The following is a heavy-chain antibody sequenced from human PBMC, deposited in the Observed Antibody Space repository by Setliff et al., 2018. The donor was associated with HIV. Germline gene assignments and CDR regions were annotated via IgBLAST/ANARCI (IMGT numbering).Heavy chain of an antibody. CDR1: GLTLSSYA. V-gene: IGHV3-23*01. D-gene: IGHD6-13*01. J-gene: IGHJ3*02. CDR2: ISNTGSST. CDR3: AKAASNLAAAGGPLDM. Sequence: PGESLKISCVASGLTLSSYAMNWVRQAPGKGLEWLSGISNTGSSTYYGDSVKGRFTISRDKSRNIVFLQMKSLGVEDTALYYCAKAASNLAAAGGPLDMWGPGTVVTVS.